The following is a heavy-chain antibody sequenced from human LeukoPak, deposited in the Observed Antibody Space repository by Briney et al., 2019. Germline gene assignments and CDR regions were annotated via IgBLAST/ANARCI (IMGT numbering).Heavy chain of an antibody. CDR2: IYYSGST. V-gene: IGHV4-39*01. CDR1: GGSIGGSPYY. J-gene: IGHJ4*02. CDR3: ARLVAGAFYYFDY. Sequence: PSETLPLTCSVSGGSIGGSPYYWGWIRQPPGKGLEWIGSIYYSGSTYYNPSLKSRVTISVDTSKNQFSLKLSSVTAADTAVYYCARLVAGAFYYFDYWGQGTLVTVSS. D-gene: IGHD6-19*01.